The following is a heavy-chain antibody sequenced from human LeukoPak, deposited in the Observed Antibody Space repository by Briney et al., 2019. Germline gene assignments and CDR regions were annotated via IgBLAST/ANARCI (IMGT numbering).Heavy chain of an antibody. D-gene: IGHD3-10*01. V-gene: IGHV4-39*07. J-gene: IGHJ4*02. CDR2: IYFSGRT. CDR3: VRLGYYGSGSYSEN. Sequence: PSETLSLTCTVSGGSISSSSYYWGWIRQPPGKGLEWIGTIYFSGRTYYNPSLKSRVTISVDTSKNQFSLKLSSVTAADTAVYYCVRLGYYGSGSYSENWGQGTLVTVSS. CDR1: GGSISSSSYY.